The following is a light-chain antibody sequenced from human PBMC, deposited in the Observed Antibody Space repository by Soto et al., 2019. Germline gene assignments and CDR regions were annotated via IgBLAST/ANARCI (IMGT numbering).Light chain of an antibody. CDR3: SSYTTTTRL. Sequence: QSALTQPASVSGSPGQSITISCTGTSSDIGSNNYVSWFQQRPGKAPTLIIYEVSNRPSGVSTHFSGSKSGNTASLTISGLLPEDEAEYYCSSYTTTTRLFGGRTKLTVL. CDR2: EVS. J-gene: IGLJ3*02. V-gene: IGLV2-14*01. CDR1: SSDIGSNNY.